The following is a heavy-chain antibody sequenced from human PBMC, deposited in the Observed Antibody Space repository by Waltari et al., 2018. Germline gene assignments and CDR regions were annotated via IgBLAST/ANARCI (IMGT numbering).Heavy chain of an antibody. CDR1: GFPFRTST. CDR3: ARDMEYCSTPGCHS. J-gene: IGHJ1*01. CDR2: ISPSGGTI. V-gene: IGHV3-48*02. Sequence: EVQLVESGGQWVQPGGSLRLACTPSGFPFRTSTMHWVRQSPGKGLEWLAYISPSGGTIHYADSVRGRFTVSRDNTDNKLYLQMNSLRDDDTAMYYCARDMEYCSTPGCHSWGQGTLVTVSS. D-gene: IGHD4-4*01.